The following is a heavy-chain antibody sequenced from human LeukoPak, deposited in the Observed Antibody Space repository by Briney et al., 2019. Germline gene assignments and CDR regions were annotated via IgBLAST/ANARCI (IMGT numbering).Heavy chain of an antibody. CDR1: GGSISSYY. CDR3: ASRSSIWSGYQDTLYYFDS. D-gene: IGHD3-3*01. V-gene: IGHV4-59*01. Sequence: KPSETLSLTCTVSGGSISSYYWSWIRQPPGKRLEWIGHIYYSGSTNYNPSLKSRVTISVDTSKNQFSLKLSSVTAADTAVYYCASRSSIWSGYQDTLYYFDSWGQGTLVIVSS. J-gene: IGHJ4*02. CDR2: IYYSGST.